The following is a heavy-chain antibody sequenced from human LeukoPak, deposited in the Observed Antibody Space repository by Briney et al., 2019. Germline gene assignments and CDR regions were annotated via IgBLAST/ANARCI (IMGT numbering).Heavy chain of an antibody. Sequence: PSETLSLTCAVYGGSFSGYYWSWIRQPPGKGLEWIGEINHSGSTNYNPSLKSRVTISVDTSKNQFSLKLSSVSAADTAVYYCARGYRYCSSTSCYTGEALVGIDPWGQGTLVTVSS. V-gene: IGHV4-34*01. CDR1: GGSFSGYY. CDR3: ARGYRYCSSTSCYTGEALVGIDP. D-gene: IGHD2-2*02. CDR2: INHSGST. J-gene: IGHJ5*02.